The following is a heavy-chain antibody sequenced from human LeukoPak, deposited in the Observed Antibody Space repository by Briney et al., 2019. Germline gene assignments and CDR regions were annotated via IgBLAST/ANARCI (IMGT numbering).Heavy chain of an antibody. CDR2: INTKSGAT. J-gene: IGHJ6*03. CDR1: GYTLTGYC. V-gene: IGHV1-2*02. CDR3: AREDYDILTGYYPYYYYYMDV. D-gene: IGHD3-9*01. Sequence: GASVEVSCKASGYTLTGYCMHWVRQAPGQGLEWLGWINTKSGATNYSQKFHGRVTMTRDTSISTASMELSRLKSYDTTVYYCAREDYDILTGYYPYYYYYMDVWGKGTTVTISS.